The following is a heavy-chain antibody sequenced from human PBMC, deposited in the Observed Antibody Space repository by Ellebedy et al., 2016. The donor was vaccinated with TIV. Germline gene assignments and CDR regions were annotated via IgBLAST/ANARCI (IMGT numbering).Heavy chain of an antibody. J-gene: IGHJ4*02. Sequence: GESLKISCAASGFSISSYTIPWVRQAPRKGLEWVSSISSSTGNISYADSGRGRFTISRDTAKNSLYLEMYSLRDDDTAVYFCARDGVSSSSKMVYWGQGTLVTVSS. D-gene: IGHD6-6*01. CDR2: ISSSTGNI. CDR3: ARDGVSSSSKMVY. CDR1: GFSISSYT. V-gene: IGHV3-48*02.